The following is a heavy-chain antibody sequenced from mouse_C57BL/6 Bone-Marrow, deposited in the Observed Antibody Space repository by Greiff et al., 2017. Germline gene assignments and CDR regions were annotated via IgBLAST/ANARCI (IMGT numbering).Heavy chain of an antibody. J-gene: IGHJ4*01. CDR2: INPSTGGT. CDR3: ARFAGYAVDY. V-gene: IGHV1-42*01. CDR1: GYSFTGYY. Sequence: VQLQQSGPELVKPGASVKISCKASGYSFTGYYMNWVKQSPEKSLEWIGEINPSTGGTTYNKKFKDKATLTVDKSSSTAYMQLKILTSEDSAVYYCARFAGYAVDYWGQGASVTVSS.